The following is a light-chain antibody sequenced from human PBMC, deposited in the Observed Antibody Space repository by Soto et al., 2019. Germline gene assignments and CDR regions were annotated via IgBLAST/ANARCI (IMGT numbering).Light chain of an antibody. CDR2: GAS. CDR1: QSVSSSY. V-gene: IGKV3-20*01. CDR3: QQYGNAPFT. J-gene: IGKJ3*01. Sequence: EIVLTQSPGTLSLSPGERATLSCRASQSVSSSYLAWYQQKPGQAPRLLTYGASSRATGIPDRFSGSGSGTDFTLTISRLEPEDFAVYYCQQYGNAPFTFGPGTKVDIK.